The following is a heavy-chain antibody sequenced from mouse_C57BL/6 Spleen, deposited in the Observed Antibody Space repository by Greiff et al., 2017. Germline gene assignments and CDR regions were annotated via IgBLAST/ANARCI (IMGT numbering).Heavy chain of an antibody. D-gene: IGHD1-1*01. CDR2: INPGSGGT. V-gene: IGHV1-54*01. CDR3: ATTVVAGNYWYFDV. Sequence: VKRVESGAELVRPGTSVKVSCKASGYAFTNYLIEWVKQRPGQGLEWIGVINPGSGGTNYNEKFKGKATLTADKSSSTAYMQLSSLTSEDSAVYFCATTVVAGNYWYFDVWGTGTTVTVSS. J-gene: IGHJ1*03. CDR1: GYAFTNYL.